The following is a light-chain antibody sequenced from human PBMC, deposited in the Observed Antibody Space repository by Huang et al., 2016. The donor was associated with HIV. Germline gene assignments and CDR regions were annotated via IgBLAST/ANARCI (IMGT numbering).Light chain of an antibody. CDR2: GAS. Sequence: EIVMTQSPATLSVSPGERATLSCRASQSVSSNLSWYQQKPGQAPRLLIVGASTRATGIPARFSGSGSGTECTLTISSLQSEDFAVYYCQQYNNWAPYTFGQGTKLEIK. CDR1: QSVSSN. CDR3: QQYNNWAPYT. V-gene: IGKV3-15*01. J-gene: IGKJ2*01.